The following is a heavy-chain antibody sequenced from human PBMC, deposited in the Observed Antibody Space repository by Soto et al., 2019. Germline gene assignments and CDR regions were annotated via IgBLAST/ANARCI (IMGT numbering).Heavy chain of an antibody. D-gene: IGHD5-18*01. CDR2: ISGSGGST. Sequence: EVQLLESGGGLVQPGGSLRLSCAASGFTFSSYAMSWVRQAPGKGLEWVSAISGSGGSTYYADSVKGRFTISRDNSKNTLYLQINSLRAEDTAVYYCAKGLGEYSYGSWDYYYGMDVWGQGTTVTVSS. CDR3: AKGLGEYSYGSWDYYYGMDV. V-gene: IGHV3-23*01. CDR1: GFTFSSYA. J-gene: IGHJ6*02.